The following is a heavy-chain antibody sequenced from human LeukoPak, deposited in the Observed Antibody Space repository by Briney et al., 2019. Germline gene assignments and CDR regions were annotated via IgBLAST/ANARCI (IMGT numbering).Heavy chain of an antibody. Sequence: GGSLRLSCVGSGLTSIAYALTWARQAPGKGLEWVSGISGGGVTTYYADSVKGRFTISRDNSKNTLYLQMNSLRADDTAIYYCARNQQLGGHSYYYYGMDVWGQGTTVTVSS. CDR3: ARNQQLGGHSYYYYGMDV. CDR2: ISGGGVTT. D-gene: IGHD3-16*01. J-gene: IGHJ6*02. CDR1: GLTSIAYA. V-gene: IGHV3-23*01.